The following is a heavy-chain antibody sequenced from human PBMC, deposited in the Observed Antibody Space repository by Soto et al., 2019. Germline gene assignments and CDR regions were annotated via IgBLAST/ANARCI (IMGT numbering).Heavy chain of an antibody. CDR2: IYWDDDK. Sequence: QITLKESGPTLVKPTQTLTLTCTFSGFSLSTSGVGVGWIRQPPGKALEWLALIYWDDDKRYSPSLKSRLTIPKDTSKNQVVLTMTNMDPVDTATYYCAHRTYGSAPSNWFDPWGQGTLVTVSS. CDR3: AHRTYGSAPSNWFDP. D-gene: IGHD3-10*01. J-gene: IGHJ5*02. CDR1: GFSLSTSGVG. V-gene: IGHV2-5*02.